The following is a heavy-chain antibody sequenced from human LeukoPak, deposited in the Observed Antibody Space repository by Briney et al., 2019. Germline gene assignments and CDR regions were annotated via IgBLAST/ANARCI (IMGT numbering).Heavy chain of an antibody. D-gene: IGHD1-1*01. J-gene: IGHJ3*02. CDR2: INQDESEK. V-gene: IGHV3-7*01. Sequence: PGGSLRLSCAGSEFTFNNYWMNWVRQAPGKGLQWVANINQDESEKNYVESVKGRFTISRDNANNSLYLQMNTLSAEDTAVYYCATELSGDALDIWGQGTMVTVSS. CDR1: EFTFNNYW. CDR3: ATELSGDALDI.